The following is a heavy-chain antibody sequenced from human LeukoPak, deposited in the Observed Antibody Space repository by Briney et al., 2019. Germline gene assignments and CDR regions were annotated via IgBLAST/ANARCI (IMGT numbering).Heavy chain of an antibody. CDR3: ARGHPHGYCSSTSCYDDAFDI. Sequence: SETLSLTCTVSGGSISSSSYYWGWIRQPPGKGLEWIGEINHSGSTNYNPSLKSRVTISVDTSKNQFSLKLSSVTAADTAVYYCARGHPHGYCSSTSCYDDAFDIWGQGTMVTVSS. J-gene: IGHJ3*02. V-gene: IGHV4-39*07. CDR2: INHSGST. CDR1: GGSISSSSYY. D-gene: IGHD2-2*03.